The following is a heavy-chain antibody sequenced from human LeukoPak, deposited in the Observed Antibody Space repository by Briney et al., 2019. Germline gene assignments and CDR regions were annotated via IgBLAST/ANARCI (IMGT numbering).Heavy chain of an antibody. CDR2: IHPSGML. CDR1: GGSFSGFY. Sequence: PSETLSLTCAGSGGSFSGFYWTWIRQSPGKGLEWIGSIHPSGMLYNNPSLESRVTISIDTSNNQFSLHLNSVTAADTAVYFCSRGLDSRKLGYWGQGTLVTVSS. D-gene: IGHD3-22*01. J-gene: IGHJ4*02. CDR3: SRGLDSRKLGY. V-gene: IGHV4-34*01.